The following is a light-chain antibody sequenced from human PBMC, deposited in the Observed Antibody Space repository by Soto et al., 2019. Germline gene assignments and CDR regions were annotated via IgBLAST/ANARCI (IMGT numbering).Light chain of an antibody. CDR2: DAS. J-gene: IGKJ1*01. V-gene: IGKV3-11*01. Sequence: EIVLTQSPATLSLSPGERATLSCRASQSVSSYLAWYQQKPGQAPRLLIYDASNRATGIPARFSGSGSGTDFPLTIRSLEPEDFAVYYCQQRSNWPPWTF. CDR1: QSVSSY. CDR3: QQRSNWPPWT.